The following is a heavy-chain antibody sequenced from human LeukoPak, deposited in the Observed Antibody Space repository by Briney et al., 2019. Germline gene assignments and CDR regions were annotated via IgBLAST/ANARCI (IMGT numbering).Heavy chain of an antibody. CDR2: ISGSGGST. Sequence: GGSLRLSCAASGFTFSSYAMSWVRQAPGKGLEWVSAISGSGGSTYYADSVKGRSTISRDNAKNSLYLQMNSLRAEDTAVYYCARKGHDILTGYTGLLDNWFDPWGQGTLVTVSS. D-gene: IGHD3-9*01. CDR1: GFTFSSYA. CDR3: ARKGHDILTGYTGLLDNWFDP. V-gene: IGHV3-23*01. J-gene: IGHJ5*02.